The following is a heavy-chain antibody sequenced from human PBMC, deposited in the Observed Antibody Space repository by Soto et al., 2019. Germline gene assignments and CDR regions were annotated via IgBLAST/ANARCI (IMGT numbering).Heavy chain of an antibody. CDR1: GYNFNRYG. J-gene: IGHJ6*01. Sequence: ASVKVSCKASGYNFNRYGISWVRQAPGQGLEWMGWISTYNSNTKYAQKLEGRVTMTADTFTSTAYMELRSLTSDDTAVYFCAREGYCSSGSCALYSNDYLGTDV. V-gene: IGHV1-18*01. CDR3: AREGYCSSGSCALYSNDYLGTDV. CDR2: ISTYNSNT. D-gene: IGHD2-15*01.